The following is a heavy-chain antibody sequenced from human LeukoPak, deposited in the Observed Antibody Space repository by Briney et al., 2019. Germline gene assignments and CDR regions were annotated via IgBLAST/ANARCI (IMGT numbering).Heavy chain of an antibody. CDR3: AGWGRPNFDY. J-gene: IGHJ4*02. CDR2: ISDSGST. CDR1: GGSIRGYS. Sequence: SETLSLTCTVSGGSIRGYSWSWLRQPPGKGLEWIGYISDSGSTYYNPSLKTRITISLDTSKNQFSLKLSSATAADTAVYYCAGWGRPNFDYWGQGTLVTVSS. D-gene: IGHD2-21*02. V-gene: IGHV4-59*01.